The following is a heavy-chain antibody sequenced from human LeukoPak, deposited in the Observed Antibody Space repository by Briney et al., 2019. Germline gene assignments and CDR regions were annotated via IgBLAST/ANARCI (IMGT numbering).Heavy chain of an antibody. CDR2: ISSRSDYI. D-gene: IGHD2-2*02. CDR3: ARAYTLGWFDP. CDR1: GFTFSSYA. Sequence: GGSLRLSCAASGFTFSSYAMSWVRQAPGKGLEWVSSISSRSDYIYYGDSVKGRFTVSRDNAKNSLYLQMSSLGAEDTALYYCARAYTLGWFDPWGQGTLVTVSS. V-gene: IGHV3-21*01. J-gene: IGHJ5*02.